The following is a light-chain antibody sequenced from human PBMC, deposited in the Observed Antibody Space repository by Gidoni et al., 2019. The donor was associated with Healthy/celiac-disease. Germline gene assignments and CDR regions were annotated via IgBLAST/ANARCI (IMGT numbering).Light chain of an antibody. V-gene: IGKV1-9*01. CDR3: QQLSSSPLT. Sequence: DIQLTQSPSFLAASVGDRVTTSTCRASQGISSYLAWYQQKPGTAPKLLIYAASTLQVGVPSRFSGSGSGTEFTLTISSLQPEDFATYSCQQLSSSPLTFGPGTKVDIK. J-gene: IGKJ3*01. CDR2: AAS. CDR1: QGISSY.